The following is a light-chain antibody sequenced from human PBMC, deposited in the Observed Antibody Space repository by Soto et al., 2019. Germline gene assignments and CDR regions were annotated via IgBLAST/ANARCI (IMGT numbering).Light chain of an antibody. CDR1: QSISSW. CDR2: DAS. V-gene: IGKV1-5*01. J-gene: IGKJ1*01. Sequence: DIQMTQYPSTLSASVGARVTITCRASQSISSWLAWYQQKLGRAPRLLIYDASSLESGVPSRFSGSGSGTEFTLTLSSLQPDDFAVYYCQQYHGYPWTFGQGTKVDIK. CDR3: QQYHGYPWT.